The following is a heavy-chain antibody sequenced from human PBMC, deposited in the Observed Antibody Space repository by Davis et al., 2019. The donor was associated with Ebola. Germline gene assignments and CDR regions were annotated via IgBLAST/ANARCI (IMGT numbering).Heavy chain of an antibody. CDR1: GFTFSSYT. CDR2: ISDRSEHT. CDR3: ARHLYHTSGRDAFDI. J-gene: IGHJ3*02. Sequence: GESLKISCAASGFTFSSYTMNWVRQAPGKGLEWVSTISDRSEHTHYADSVKGRFTISRDDSKNTVFLHMNSLRAEDTAVYYCARHLYHTSGRDAFDIWGQGTMVTVSS. D-gene: IGHD3-22*01. V-gene: IGHV3-23*01.